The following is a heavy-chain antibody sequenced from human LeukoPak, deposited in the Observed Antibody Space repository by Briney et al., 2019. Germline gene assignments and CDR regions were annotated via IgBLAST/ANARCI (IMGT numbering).Heavy chain of an antibody. Sequence: GRSLRLSCAASGFTFSSYGMHWVRQAPGKGLEWVAVIWYDGSIKYYADSVKGRFTISRDNPKNTLYLQMNSLRAEDTAVYYCARVGSGSYFLDGFDIWGQGTMVTVSP. CDR3: ARVGSGSYFLDGFDI. CDR1: GFTFSSYG. D-gene: IGHD1-26*01. J-gene: IGHJ3*02. CDR2: IWYDGSIK. V-gene: IGHV3-33*01.